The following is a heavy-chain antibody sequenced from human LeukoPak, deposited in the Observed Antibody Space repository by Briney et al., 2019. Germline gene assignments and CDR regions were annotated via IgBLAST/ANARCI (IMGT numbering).Heavy chain of an antibody. CDR3: ARVAAAGNYYFDY. Sequence: SETLSLTCTVSGGSISSYYWSWIRQPPGKGLEWIGYIYYSGSTNYNPSLKSRVTISVDTSKNQFSLKLSSVTAADTAVYFCARVAAAGNYYFDYWGQGTLVTVSS. D-gene: IGHD6-13*01. CDR1: GGSISSYY. J-gene: IGHJ4*02. V-gene: IGHV4-59*01. CDR2: IYYSGST.